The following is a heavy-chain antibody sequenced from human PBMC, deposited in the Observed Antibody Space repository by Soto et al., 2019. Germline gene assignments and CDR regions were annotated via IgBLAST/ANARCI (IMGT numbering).Heavy chain of an antibody. CDR2: INHSGST. CDR3: ARGSITGTLYYFDY. D-gene: IGHD1-20*01. J-gene: IGHJ4*02. Sequence: SETLSLTCAVYVGSFSGYYWSWIRQPPGKGLEWIGEINHSGSTNYNPSLKSRVTISVDTSKNQFSLKLSSVTAADTAVYYCARGSITGTLYYFDYWGQGTLVTV. CDR1: VGSFSGYY. V-gene: IGHV4-34*01.